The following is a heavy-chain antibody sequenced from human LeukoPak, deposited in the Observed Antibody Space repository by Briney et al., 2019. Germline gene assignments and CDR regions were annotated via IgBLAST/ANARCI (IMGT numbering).Heavy chain of an antibody. CDR1: GFTFSSYS. CDR2: ISSSSSYI. Sequence: GGSLRLSCAASGFTFSSYSVNWVRQAPGKGLEWVSSISSSSSYIYYADSVKGRFTISRDNAKNSLYLQMNSLRAEDTAVYYCARSKLGYCSSTSCPFDYWGQGTLVTVSS. D-gene: IGHD2-2*01. CDR3: ARSKLGYCSSTSCPFDY. V-gene: IGHV3-21*01. J-gene: IGHJ4*02.